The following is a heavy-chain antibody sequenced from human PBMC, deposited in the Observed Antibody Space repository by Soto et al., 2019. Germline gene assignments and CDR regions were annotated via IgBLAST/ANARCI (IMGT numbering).Heavy chain of an antibody. D-gene: IGHD3-9*01. CDR1: GFTFSSYA. Sequence: GGSLRLSCAASGFTFSSYAMSWVRQAPGKGLEWVSAISGSGGSTYYADSVKGRFTISRDNSKNTLYLQMNSLRAEDTAVYYCAKDPRYDILTGYPRPDFDYWGQGTLVTVSS. J-gene: IGHJ4*02. CDR2: ISGSGGST. V-gene: IGHV3-23*01. CDR3: AKDPRYDILTGYPRPDFDY.